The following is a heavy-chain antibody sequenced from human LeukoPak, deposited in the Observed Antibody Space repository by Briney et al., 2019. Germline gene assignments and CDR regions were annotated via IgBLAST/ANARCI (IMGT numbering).Heavy chain of an antibody. CDR1: GFTFSSYG. J-gene: IGHJ3*02. CDR3: ARRDIVVVPAAIFGAFDI. CDR2: ISSSGTTK. V-gene: IGHV3-48*04. D-gene: IGHD2-2*02. Sequence: GGSLRLSCAASGFTFSSYGMSWVRQAPGKGLEWVSSISSSGTTKYYADSVKARFTISRGNAKNSLYLQMDSLRAEDTALYYCARRDIVVVPAAIFGAFDIWGQGTMVTVSS.